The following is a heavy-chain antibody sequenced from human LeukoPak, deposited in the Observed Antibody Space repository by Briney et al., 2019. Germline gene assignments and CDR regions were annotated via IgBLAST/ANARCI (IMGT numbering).Heavy chain of an antibody. J-gene: IGHJ6*02. V-gene: IGHV4-61*01. CDR2: IYYSGST. D-gene: IGHD1-14*01. CDR1: GDSVNSANYF. Sequence: SETLSLTCTVSGDSVNSANYFWSWIRQPPGKGLEWIGYIYYSGSTNYNPSLKSRVIISMDTSKNQFSLKLSSVTAADTAVYYCAREGITEPYWGQGTTVTVSS. CDR3: AREGITEPY.